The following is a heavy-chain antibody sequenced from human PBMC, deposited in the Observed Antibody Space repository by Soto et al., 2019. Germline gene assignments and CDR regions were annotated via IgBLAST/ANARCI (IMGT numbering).Heavy chain of an antibody. CDR2: ISESGGST. CDR1: GFTFSNYG. CDR3: ARRSYCSSASCDKFFDY. D-gene: IGHD2-2*02. Sequence: EVQLLESGGNLIQPGGSLRLSCAASGFTFSNYGMSWVRQAPGKGLEWVSAISESGGSTYYADSVKGRFTLSRDNSKNILYLQVNSLSPEDMAVYYCARRSYCSSASCDKFFDYWGQGTLVTVSA. V-gene: IGHV3-23*01. J-gene: IGHJ4*02.